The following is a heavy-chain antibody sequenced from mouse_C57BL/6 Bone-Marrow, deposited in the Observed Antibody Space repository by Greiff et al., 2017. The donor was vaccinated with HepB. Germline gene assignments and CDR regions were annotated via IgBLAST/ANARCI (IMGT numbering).Heavy chain of an antibody. CDR2: ISDGGSYT. D-gene: IGHD1-3*01. J-gene: IGHJ4*01. CDR3: ARDLNLYAMDY. CDR1: GFTFSSYA. V-gene: IGHV5-4*01. Sequence: EVMLVESGGGLVKPGGSLKLSCAASGFTFSSYAMSWVRQTPEKRLEWVATISDGGSYTYYPDNVKGRFTISRDNAKNNLYLQMSHLKSEDTAMYYCARDLNLYAMDYWGQGTSVTVSS.